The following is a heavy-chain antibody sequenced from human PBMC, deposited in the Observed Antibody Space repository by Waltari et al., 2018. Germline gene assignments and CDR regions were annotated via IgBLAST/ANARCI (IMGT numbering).Heavy chain of an antibody. CDR3: TIDHWSPPDVGY. CDR2: IRTEAEGGTT. CDR1: GFTFSNVW. Sequence: EEHLVECGGGLVEPGGSFRLSCAASGFTFSNVWRSWVRQAPVKGLEWSGRIRTEAEGGTTQYAAPVKDRFSISRRDSENMLFLQMAYLKTDDTAVYYCTIDHWSPPDVGYCGQGTPVTVSS. J-gene: IGHJ4*02. D-gene: IGHD3-3*01. V-gene: IGHV3-15*05.